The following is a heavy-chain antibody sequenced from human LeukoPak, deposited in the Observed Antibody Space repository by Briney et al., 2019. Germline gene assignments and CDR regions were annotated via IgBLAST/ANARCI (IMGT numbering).Heavy chain of an antibody. J-gene: IGHJ4*02. CDR1: GVIFSNYW. Sequence: GGSLRLSCAASGVIFSNYWMHWVRQAPGKGLVWVSRINRDGSSTSYADSVKGRFTISRDNAKNTLYLQMNSLRAEDTAVYYCAAITPGYYYGSGSYNYWGQGTLVTVSS. CDR2: INRDGSST. D-gene: IGHD3-10*01. CDR3: AAITPGYYYGSGSYNY. V-gene: IGHV3-74*01.